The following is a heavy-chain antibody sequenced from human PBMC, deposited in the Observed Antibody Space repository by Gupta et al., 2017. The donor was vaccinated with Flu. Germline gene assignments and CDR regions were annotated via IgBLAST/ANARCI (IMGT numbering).Heavy chain of an antibody. CDR2: IYTSGST. D-gene: IGHD2-2*01. V-gene: IGHV4-61*02. Sequence: QVQLPESGPGLVKPSQTLSLTCTVSGGPISSGSYYWSWIRPPAGKGLEWIGRIYTSGSTNYNPSLKSRVTISVDTSKNQFSLKLSSVTAADTAVYYCARGGAYCSSTSCYPFDYWGQGTLVTVSS. CDR1: GGPISSGSYY. J-gene: IGHJ4*02. CDR3: ARGGAYCSSTSCYPFDY.